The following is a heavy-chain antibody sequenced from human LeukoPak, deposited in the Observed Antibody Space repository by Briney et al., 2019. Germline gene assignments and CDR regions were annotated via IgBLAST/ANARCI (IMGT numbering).Heavy chain of an antibody. D-gene: IGHD1/OR15-1a*01. CDR2: ISSGGTTI. J-gene: IGHJ4*02. Sequence: GGSLRLSCVASGFPFSGYIMNWVRQTPGKGLEWVSYISSGGTTIYYADSVKGRFTISRDNAKNSLYLQMNSLRAEDTAVYYCAKAWLEQGGMFDYWGQGTPVTVSS. CDR1: GFPFSGYI. V-gene: IGHV3-48*01. CDR3: AKAWLEQGGMFDY.